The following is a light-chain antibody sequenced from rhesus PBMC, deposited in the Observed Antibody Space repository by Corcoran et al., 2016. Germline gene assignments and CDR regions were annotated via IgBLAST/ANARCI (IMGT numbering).Light chain of an antibody. CDR3: LQHNRFPLT. J-gene: IGKJ4*01. CDR2: YAS. V-gene: IGKV1-28*02. CDR1: QGISRY. Sequence: DIQMTQSPSSLSASVGDTVTITCRASQGISRYVNWFQQKPGKAPKLLIYYASSLGSWVPSRFSGSGSGTDFTLPIRSLQPEDFATYYCLQHNRFPLTFGGVTKVEIK.